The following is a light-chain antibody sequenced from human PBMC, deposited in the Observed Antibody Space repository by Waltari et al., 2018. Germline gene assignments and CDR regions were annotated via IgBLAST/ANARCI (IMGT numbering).Light chain of an antibody. J-gene: IGKJ2*03. CDR2: KTS. CDR1: HPVNNW. CDR3: QHYDSAPYS. V-gene: IGKV1-5*03. Sequence: DIQMTQSPPSLSASVGDRVTITCRASHPVNNWLAWYQQKPGEAPKLLIYKTSSLQSGVPSRFSGGGSGTDFTLTIGGLQPEDFGSYYCQHYDSAPYSFGQGTKLEIK.